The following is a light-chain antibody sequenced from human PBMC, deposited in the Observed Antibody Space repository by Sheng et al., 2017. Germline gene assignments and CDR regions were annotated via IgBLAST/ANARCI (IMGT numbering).Light chain of an antibody. J-gene: IGKJ1*01. CDR2: DAS. V-gene: IGKV1-33*01. Sequence: DIQMTQSPSSLSASVGDRVTITCQASQEISNSLNWYQQKPGKAPKFLIYDASNLETGVPSRFSGSGSGTEFTLTISSLQPDDFATYYCQQYNSYWTFGLGTKVEIK. CDR3: QQYNSYWT. CDR1: QEISNS.